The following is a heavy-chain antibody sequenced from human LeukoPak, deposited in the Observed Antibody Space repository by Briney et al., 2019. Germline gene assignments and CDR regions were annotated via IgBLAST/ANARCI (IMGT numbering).Heavy chain of an antibody. Sequence: GGSLRLSCAASGFTFSSYSMNWVRQAPGKGLEWVSSISSSSSYIYYADSVKGRFTISRDNSKNTLYLQTNSLRAEDTAVYYCAKKGDYGYYFDYWGQGTLVTVSS. V-gene: IGHV3-21*01. J-gene: IGHJ4*02. CDR2: ISSSSSYI. CDR1: GFTFSSYS. D-gene: IGHD4-17*01. CDR3: AKKGDYGYYFDY.